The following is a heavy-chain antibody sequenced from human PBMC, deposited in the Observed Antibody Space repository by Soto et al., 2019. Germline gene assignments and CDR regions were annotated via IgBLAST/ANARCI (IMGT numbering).Heavy chain of an antibody. V-gene: IGHV1-3*01. CDR2: INAGNGNT. J-gene: IGHJ4*02. CDR3: ARDLGGWPDY. Sequence: QVQLVQSGAEVKKPGASVKVSCKAFGYTFTSYAIHWVRQAPGQRLEWMGWINAGNGNTKYSHKFQDRVTITRDTSASTAYMELSSLSSQDTAVYYCARDLGGWPDYWGQGTLVSVSS. CDR1: GYTFTSYA. D-gene: IGHD6-19*01.